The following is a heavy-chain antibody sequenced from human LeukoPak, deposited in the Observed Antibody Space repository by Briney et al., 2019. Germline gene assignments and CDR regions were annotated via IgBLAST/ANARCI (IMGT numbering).Heavy chain of an antibody. D-gene: IGHD5-12*01. J-gene: IGHJ6*02. CDR1: GFTFSSYA. Sequence: GGSLRLSCAASGFTFSSYAMSWVRQAPGKGLEWVSAISGSGGSTYYADSVKGRFTISRDNAKNSLYLQMNSLRAEDTAVYYCARDSGSGYDWVRDYYYYGMDVWGQGTTVTVSS. CDR3: ARDSGSGYDWVRDYYYYGMDV. V-gene: IGHV3-23*01. CDR2: ISGSGGST.